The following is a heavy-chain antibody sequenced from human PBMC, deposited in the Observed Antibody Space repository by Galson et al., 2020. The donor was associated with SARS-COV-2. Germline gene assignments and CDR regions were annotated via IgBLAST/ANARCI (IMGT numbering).Heavy chain of an antibody. D-gene: IGHD6-13*01. CDR1: GFTVSSNY. V-gene: IGHV3-53*01. Sequence: GGSLRLSCAASGFTVSSNYMSWVRQAPGKGLEWVSVIYSGGSTYYADSVKGRFTISRDNSKNTLYLQMNSLRAEDTAVYYCARESGSIAAAGIYYYYGMDVWGQGTTVTVSS. J-gene: IGHJ6*02. CDR2: IYSGGST. CDR3: ARESGSIAAAGIYYYYGMDV.